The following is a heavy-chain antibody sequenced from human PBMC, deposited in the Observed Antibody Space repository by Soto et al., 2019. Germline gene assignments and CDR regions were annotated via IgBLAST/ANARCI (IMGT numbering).Heavy chain of an antibody. CDR1: GGSFSGYY. CDR3: ARDLYSSSPY. Sequence: SETLSLTCDVDGGSFSGYYWSWIRQPLEKGLEWIGEINHSGSTNYNTSLKSRVTISVDTSKNQFSLKLSSVTAADTAVYYCARDLYSSSPYWGQGTLVTVSS. CDR2: INHSGST. D-gene: IGHD6-6*01. J-gene: IGHJ4*02. V-gene: IGHV4-34*01.